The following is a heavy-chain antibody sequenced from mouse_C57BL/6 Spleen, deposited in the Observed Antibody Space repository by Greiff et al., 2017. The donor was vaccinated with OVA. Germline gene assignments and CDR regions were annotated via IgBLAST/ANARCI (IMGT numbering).Heavy chain of an antibody. V-gene: IGHV1-69*01. CDR1: GYTFTSYW. J-gene: IGHJ1*03. CDR2: IDPSDSYT. D-gene: IGHD1-1*01. Sequence: VQLQQPGAELVMPGASVKLSCKASGYTFTSYWMHWVKQRPGQGLEWIGEIDPSDSYTNYNQKFKGKSTLTVDKSSSTAYMQLSSLTSEDSAVYYCARGSIYYYGNWYFDVWGTGTTVTVSS. CDR3: ARGSIYYYGNWYFDV.